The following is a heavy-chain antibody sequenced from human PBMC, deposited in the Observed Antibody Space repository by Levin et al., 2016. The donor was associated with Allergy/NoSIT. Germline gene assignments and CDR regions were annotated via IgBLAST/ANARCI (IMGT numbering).Heavy chain of an antibody. Sequence: GESLKISCATSGFTFRNYNMNWVRQVPGKGLEWLSFITRNSGTIYYADSVKGRFTISRDDAKNSLYLQMNSLRAEDTAVYYCARDRIGGSFDFWGQGTLVTVSS. J-gene: IGHJ4*02. V-gene: IGHV3-48*01. CDR2: ITRNSGTI. D-gene: IGHD1-26*01. CDR3: ARDRIGGSFDF. CDR1: GFTFRNYN.